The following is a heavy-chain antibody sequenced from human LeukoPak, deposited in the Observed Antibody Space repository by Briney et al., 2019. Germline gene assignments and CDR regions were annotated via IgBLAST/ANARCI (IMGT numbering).Heavy chain of an antibody. CDR3: ARGRTLRFLEWFVFDY. V-gene: IGHV3-66*02. D-gene: IGHD3-3*01. J-gene: IGHJ4*02. Sequence: PGGSLRPSCAASGFTVSSNYMSWVRQAPGKGLEWVSVIYSGGSTYYADSVKGRFTISRDNSKNTLYLQMNSLRAEDTAVYYCARGRTLRFLEWFVFDYWGQGTLVTVSS. CDR1: GFTVSSNY. CDR2: IYSGGST.